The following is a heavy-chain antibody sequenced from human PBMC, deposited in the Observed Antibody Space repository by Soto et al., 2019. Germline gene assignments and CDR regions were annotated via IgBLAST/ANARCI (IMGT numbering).Heavy chain of an antibody. CDR3: ARVRYSSSSEGWFDP. D-gene: IGHD6-6*01. J-gene: IGHJ5*02. V-gene: IGHV4-38-2*01. Sequence: SETLSLTCAVSGYSISSGYYWGWIRQPPGKGLEWIGSIYHSGSTYYNPSLKSRVTISVDTSKNQFSLKLSSVTAADTAVYYCARVRYSSSSEGWFDPWGQGTLVT. CDR1: GYSISSGYY. CDR2: IYHSGST.